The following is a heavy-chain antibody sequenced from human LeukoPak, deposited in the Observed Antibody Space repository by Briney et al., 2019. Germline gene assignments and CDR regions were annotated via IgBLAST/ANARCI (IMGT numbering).Heavy chain of an antibody. V-gene: IGHV3-21*01. CDR2: ISGSSTYI. Sequence: PGGSLRLSCAASGFTFSSYTMNWVRQAPGKGLEWVSSISGSSTYIYYPDSVKGRFSISRDNAKNSLYLQMNSLRAEDTAVYYCARALVGASMASDYWGQGTLVTVSS. CDR1: GFTFSSYT. J-gene: IGHJ4*02. D-gene: IGHD4/OR15-4a*01. CDR3: ARALVGASMASDY.